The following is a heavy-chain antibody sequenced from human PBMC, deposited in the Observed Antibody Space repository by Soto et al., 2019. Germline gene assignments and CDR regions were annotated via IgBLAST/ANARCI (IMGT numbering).Heavy chain of an antibody. CDR3: ARDHYDSSGPVTEYFQH. V-gene: IGHV3-21*01. CDR2: ISSSSSYI. Sequence: GGSLRLSCAASGFTFSSYSMNWVRQAPGKGLEWVSSISSSSSYIYYADSVKGRFTISRDNAKNSLYLQMNSLRAEDTAVYYCARDHYDSSGPVTEYFQHWGQGTLVTVSS. CDR1: GFTFSSYS. D-gene: IGHD3-22*01. J-gene: IGHJ1*01.